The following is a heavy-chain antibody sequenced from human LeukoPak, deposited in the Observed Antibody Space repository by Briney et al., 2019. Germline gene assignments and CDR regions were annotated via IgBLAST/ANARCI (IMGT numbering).Heavy chain of an antibody. J-gene: IGHJ4*02. D-gene: IGHD3-9*01. V-gene: IGHV3-33*01. CDR1: GFTFSSYG. CDR3: ARSTSSEYDIYHFDY. CDR2: IWYDGINK. Sequence: TGRSLRLSCAASGFTFSSYGMHWVRQAPGKGLEWVAVIWYDGINKYYADSVKGRFTISRDNSKNTLYLQMNSLRAEDTAVYYCARSTSSEYDIYHFDYWGQGTLVTVSS.